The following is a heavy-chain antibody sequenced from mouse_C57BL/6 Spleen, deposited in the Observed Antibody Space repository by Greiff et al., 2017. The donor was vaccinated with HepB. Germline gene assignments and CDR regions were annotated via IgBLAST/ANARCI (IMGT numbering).Heavy chain of an antibody. D-gene: IGHD1-1*01. Sequence: QVQLQQSGAELVRPGASVTLSCKASGYTFTDYEMHWVKQTPVHGLEWIGAIDPETGGTAYNQKFKGKAILTADKSSSTAYMELRSLTSEDSAVYYCTRGFITTVSYYFDYWGQGTTLTVSS. CDR3: TRGFITTVSYYFDY. CDR1: GYTFTDYE. J-gene: IGHJ2*01. CDR2: IDPETGGT. V-gene: IGHV1-15*01.